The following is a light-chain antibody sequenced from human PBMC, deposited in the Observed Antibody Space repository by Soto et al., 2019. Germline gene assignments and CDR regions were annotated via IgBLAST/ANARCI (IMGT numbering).Light chain of an antibody. CDR3: QQYET. J-gene: IGKJ1*01. V-gene: IGKV3-20*01. Sequence: EIVLTQSPGTLSLSPGERATLSCRASQSVSSSYLAWYQQKPGQAPRLLIYGASSRATGIPDRFSGSGSGTDFTLTISRLESEDFAVYYCQQYETFGQGTNVEIK. CDR1: QSVSSSY. CDR2: GAS.